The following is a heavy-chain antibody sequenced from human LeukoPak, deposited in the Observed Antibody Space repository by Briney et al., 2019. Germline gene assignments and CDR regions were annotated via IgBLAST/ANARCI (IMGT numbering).Heavy chain of an antibody. V-gene: IGHV1-2*02. Sequence: ASVKVSCKASGYTFTGYYMHWVRQAPGQGLEWMGWINPNSGGTNYAQKFQGRVTMTRDTSISTAYMELSRLRSDDTAVYYCARDLQLEREQSDYWGQGTLVTVSS. D-gene: IGHD1-1*01. CDR2: INPNSGGT. J-gene: IGHJ4*02. CDR3: ARDLQLEREQSDY. CDR1: GYTFTGYY.